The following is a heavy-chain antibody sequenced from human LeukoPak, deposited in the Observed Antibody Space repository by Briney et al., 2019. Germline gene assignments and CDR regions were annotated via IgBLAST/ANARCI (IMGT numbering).Heavy chain of an antibody. J-gene: IGHJ5*02. D-gene: IGHD3-22*01. CDR1: GYTLTELS. Sequence: ASVNVSCKVSGYTLTELSMHWVRQAPGKGLEGMGGFDPEDGETIYAQKFQGRVTMTEDTSTDTAYMELSSLRSEDTAVYYCATSYYDSSGPGWFDPWGQGTLVTVSS. CDR2: FDPEDGET. CDR3: ATSYYDSSGPGWFDP. V-gene: IGHV1-24*01.